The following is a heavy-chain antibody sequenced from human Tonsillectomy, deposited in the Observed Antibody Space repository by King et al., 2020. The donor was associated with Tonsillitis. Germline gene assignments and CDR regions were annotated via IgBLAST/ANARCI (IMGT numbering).Heavy chain of an antibody. Sequence: QLQLQESGPGLVKPSETLSLTCTVSGGSISSSTYYWGWIRQPPGKGLEWIGSIYYSGSTYYNPSLKSRVTISVDTSKNQFSLKLTSVTAADTAVYFCARPLYSSSFYYFDYWGQGTLVTVSS. D-gene: IGHD6-13*01. CDR3: ARPLYSSSFYYFDY. CDR2: IYYSGST. J-gene: IGHJ4*02. V-gene: IGHV4-39*01. CDR1: GGSISSSTYY.